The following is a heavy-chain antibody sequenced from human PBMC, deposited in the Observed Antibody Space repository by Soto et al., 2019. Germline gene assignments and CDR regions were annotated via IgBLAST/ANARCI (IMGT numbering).Heavy chain of an antibody. D-gene: IGHD1-26*01. V-gene: IGHV3-30-3*01. J-gene: IGHJ4*02. Sequence: GGSLRLSCAASGFTFSSYAMHWVRQAPGKGLEWVAVISYDGSNKYYADSVKGRFTISRDNSKNTLYLQMNSLRAEDTALYYCARGRGSYLGAGFDFWGQGTPVTVSS. CDR3: ARGRGSYLGAGFDF. CDR1: GFTFSSYA. CDR2: ISYDGSNK.